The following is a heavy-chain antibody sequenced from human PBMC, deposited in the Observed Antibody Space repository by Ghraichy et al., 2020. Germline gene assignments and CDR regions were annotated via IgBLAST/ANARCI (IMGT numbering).Heavy chain of an antibody. CDR1: GFTFSSYA. D-gene: IGHD4-17*01. CDR3: AKDLSTVTTNYFDN. Sequence: GESLNISCAASGFTFSSYAMSWVRQAPGKGLEWVSGISGSDDSTFYADSVKGRITISRDNSKNTLYLQMSSLRVEDTAVYYCAKDLSTVTTNYFDNWGQGTLVTVSS. CDR2: ISGSDDST. J-gene: IGHJ4*02. V-gene: IGHV3-23*01.